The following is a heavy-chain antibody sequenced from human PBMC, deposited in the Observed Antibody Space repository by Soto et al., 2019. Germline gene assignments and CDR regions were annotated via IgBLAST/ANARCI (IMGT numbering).Heavy chain of an antibody. V-gene: IGHV3-23*01. J-gene: IGHJ3*02. D-gene: IGHD3-22*01. Sequence: GGSLRLSCAASGFTFSSYAMSWVRQAPGKGLEWVSAISGSGGSTYYADSVKGRFTISRDNSKNTLYLQMNSLRAEDTAVYYCAKDYDDSSGPPLVVFDIWGQGTMVTV. CDR1: GFTFSSYA. CDR3: AKDYDDSSGPPLVVFDI. CDR2: ISGSGGST.